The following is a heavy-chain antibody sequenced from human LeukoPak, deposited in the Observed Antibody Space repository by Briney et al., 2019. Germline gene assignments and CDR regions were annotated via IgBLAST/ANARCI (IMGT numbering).Heavy chain of an antibody. CDR3: ARANPPYYYYYGMDV. J-gene: IGHJ6*02. V-gene: IGHV3-23*01. Sequence: GSLRLSCAASGFTFSNYAMSWVRQGPGKGLECVSAIESGGKTFYADSVKGRFTISRDNAKKSLYLQMNSLRAEDTAVYYCARANPPYYYYYGMDVWGQGTTVTVSS. CDR2: IESGGKT. CDR1: GFTFSNYA.